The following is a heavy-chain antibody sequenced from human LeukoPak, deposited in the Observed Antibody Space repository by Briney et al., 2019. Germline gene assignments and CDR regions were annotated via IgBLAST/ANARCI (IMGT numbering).Heavy chain of an antibody. Sequence: PGGSLRLSCAASGFTFSSHWMSWVPQAPGKGLKWVANINQDGSERYYVDSVKGRFTISRDNAKNSLYLQMNSLRAEETAVYYCARDTEYSNSFAFNICSQGTMVTVTS. D-gene: IGHD6-13*01. CDR1: GFTFSSHW. CDR2: INQDGSER. CDR3: ARDTEYSNSFAFNI. J-gene: IGHJ3*02. V-gene: IGHV3-7*01.